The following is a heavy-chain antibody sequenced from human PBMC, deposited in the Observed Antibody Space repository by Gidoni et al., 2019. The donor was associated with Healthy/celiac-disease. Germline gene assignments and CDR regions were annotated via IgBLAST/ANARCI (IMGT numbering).Heavy chain of an antibody. J-gene: IGHJ5*02. CDR1: GGSLSSYY. CDR2: IYYSGST. CDR3: AREKGGYDNWFDP. D-gene: IGHD5-12*01. Sequence: QVQLQESGPGLVKPSETLSLTCTVSGGSLSSYYWSWIRQPPGKGLEWIGYIYYSGSTNYNPSLKSRVTISVDTSKNQFSLKLSSVTAADTAVYYCAREKGGYDNWFDPWGQGTLVTVSS. V-gene: IGHV4-59*01.